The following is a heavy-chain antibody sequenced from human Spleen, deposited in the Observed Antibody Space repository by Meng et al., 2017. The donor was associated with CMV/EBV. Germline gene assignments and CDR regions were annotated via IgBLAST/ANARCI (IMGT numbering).Heavy chain of an antibody. CDR1: GFTVNSNY. Sequence: LDCAAYGFTVNSNYMSGVRQAPGKGLEWGSVIYSGDSTYYADSVKGRFTIARDNSKNTLYLQMNSLRAEDTAGYYCGRTSNHNWFDPWGQGTLVTVSS. CDR2: IYSGDST. D-gene: IGHD1-14*01. J-gene: IGHJ5*02. CDR3: GRTSNHNWFDP. V-gene: IGHV3-53*01.